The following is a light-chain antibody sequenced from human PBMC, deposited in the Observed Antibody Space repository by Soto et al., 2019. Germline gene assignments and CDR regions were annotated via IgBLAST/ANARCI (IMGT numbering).Light chain of an antibody. CDR3: LQYHYWPWT. CDR1: QSVSSSY. Sequence: EIVLTQSPGTLSLSPGERATLSCRASQSVSSSYLAWYQQKPGQAPRLLTYGASSRATGIPDRFSGSGSGTDFTLTISSLQSEDLGVYYCLQYHYWPWTFGQGTKVDTK. CDR2: GAS. J-gene: IGKJ1*01. V-gene: IGKV3-20*01.